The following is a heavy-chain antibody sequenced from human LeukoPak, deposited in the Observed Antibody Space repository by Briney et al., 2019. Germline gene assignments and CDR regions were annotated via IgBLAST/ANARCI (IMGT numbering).Heavy chain of an antibody. CDR2: MNPNSGNT. CDR3: ARSVARRGRGLDY. V-gene: IGHV1-8*01. CDR1: GYTFTSYD. D-gene: IGHD6-19*01. Sequence: ASAKVSCKASGYTFTSYDINWVRQATGQGLEWMGWMNPNSGNTGYAQKFQGGVTMTRNTSISTAYMELSSLRSEDTAVYYCARSVARRGRGLDYWGQGTLVTVSS. J-gene: IGHJ4*02.